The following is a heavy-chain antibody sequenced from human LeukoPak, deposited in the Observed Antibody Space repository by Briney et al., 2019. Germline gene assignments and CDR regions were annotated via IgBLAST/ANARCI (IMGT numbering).Heavy chain of an antibody. Sequence: GGSLRLSCAASGFTFSTYSMRWVRQAPGKGLEWVPAISGSGGSTYYADSVKGRFTISRDNSKNTLYLQMNSLRAEDTAVYYCAGGSAGWWGQGTLVTVSS. CDR1: GFTFSTYS. D-gene: IGHD6-19*01. CDR3: AGGSAGW. V-gene: IGHV3-23*01. CDR2: ISGSGGST. J-gene: IGHJ4*02.